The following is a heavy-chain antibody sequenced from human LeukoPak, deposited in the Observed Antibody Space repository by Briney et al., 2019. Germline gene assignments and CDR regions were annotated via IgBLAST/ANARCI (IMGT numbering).Heavy chain of an antibody. D-gene: IGHD1-26*01. CDR2: ISAYNGNT. J-gene: IGHJ4*02. V-gene: IGHV1-18*01. CDR3: AREYIVGATIYYFAY. CDR1: GYTFTSYG. Sequence: ASVKVSCKASGYTFTSYGIRWVRQAPGQGLEWMGWISAYNGNTNYAQKLQGRVTMTTDTSTSTAYMELRSLRSDDTAVYYCAREYIVGATIYYFAYWGQGTLVTVSS.